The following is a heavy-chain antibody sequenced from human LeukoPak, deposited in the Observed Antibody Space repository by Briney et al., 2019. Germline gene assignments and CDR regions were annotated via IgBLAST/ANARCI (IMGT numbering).Heavy chain of an antibody. V-gene: IGHV2-5*01. CDR3: AHRRSNYYDSSGYPLDAFDV. D-gene: IGHD3-22*01. J-gene: IGHJ3*01. Sequence: GSGPTLVNPTETLTLTCAFSGFSLTTRGVGVAWIRQPPGKALEWLAIIYWNDDKRYRPSLQSRLIITKDTSKNQVVLSMTNMDPVDTATYYCAHRRSNYYDSSGYPLDAFDVWGQGTMVTVSS. CDR1: GFSLTTRGVG. CDR2: IYWNDDK.